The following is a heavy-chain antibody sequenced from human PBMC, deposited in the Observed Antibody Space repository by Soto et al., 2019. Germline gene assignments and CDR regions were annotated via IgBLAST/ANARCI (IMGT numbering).Heavy chain of an antibody. CDR1: GGTFSSYA. CDR2: IIPIFGTA. CDR3: AYCISTSCPDYYYYGMDV. J-gene: IGHJ6*02. D-gene: IGHD2-2*01. V-gene: IGHV1-69*12. Sequence: QVQLVQSGAEVKKPGSSVKVSCKASGGTFSSYAISWVRQAPGQGLEWMGGIIPIFGTANYAQKFQGRVTITADESTSTAYMELSSRRSEDTAVYYCAYCISTSCPDYYYYGMDVWGQGTTVTVSS.